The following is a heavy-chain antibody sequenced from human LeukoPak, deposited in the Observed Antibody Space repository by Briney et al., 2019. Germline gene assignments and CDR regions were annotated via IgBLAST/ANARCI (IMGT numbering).Heavy chain of an antibody. V-gene: IGHV3-53*01. CDR3: ARGRLAASTHAIDC. CDR1: GFTVSSNY. J-gene: IGHJ4*02. Sequence: PGGSLRLSCVASGFTVSSNYMTWVRQAPGKGLEWVSVIYAGGRTYYADSVKGRFTISRDNSKDTLYLQMNNPRAEDTAVYYCARGRLAASTHAIDCWGQGTLVTVSS. CDR2: IYAGGRT. D-gene: IGHD6-6*01.